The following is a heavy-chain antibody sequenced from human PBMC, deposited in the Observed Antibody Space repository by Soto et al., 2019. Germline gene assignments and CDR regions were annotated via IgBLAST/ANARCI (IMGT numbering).Heavy chain of an antibody. CDR2: IKQDGSEK. Sequence: PGGSLRLSCAASGFTFSSYWMSWVRQAPGKGLEWVASIKQDGSEKYYVDSVKGRFTISRDNAKNSLYLQMNSLRAEDTAVYYCARDHKITMVRGVIRQGHDYWGQGTLVTVSS. D-gene: IGHD3-10*01. V-gene: IGHV3-7*03. J-gene: IGHJ4*02. CDR1: GFTFSSYW. CDR3: ARDHKITMVRGVIRQGHDY.